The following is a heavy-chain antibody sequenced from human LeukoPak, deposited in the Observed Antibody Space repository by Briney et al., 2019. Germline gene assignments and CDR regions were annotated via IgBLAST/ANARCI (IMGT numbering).Heavy chain of an antibody. CDR2: ISAYNGNT. J-gene: IGHJ4*02. CDR3: ARAILLWFGELSAYFDY. V-gene: IGHV1-18*01. Sequence: ASVKVSCKVSGYTPTESSMHWVRQAPGQGLEWMGWISAYNGNTNYAQKLQGRVTMTTDTSTSTAYMELRSLRSDDTAVYYCARAILLWFGELSAYFDYWGQGTLVTVSS. D-gene: IGHD3-10*01. CDR1: GYTPTESS.